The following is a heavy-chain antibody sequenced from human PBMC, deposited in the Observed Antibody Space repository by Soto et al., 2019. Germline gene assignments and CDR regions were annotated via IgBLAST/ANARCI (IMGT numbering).Heavy chain of an antibody. CDR1: GFTFSSYS. CDR3: ARDLGPRYCSGGSCFA. Sequence: EVQLVESGGGLVQPGGSLRLSCAASGFTFSSYSMNWVRQAPGKGLEWVSYISSSSSTIYYADSVKSRFTISRDNAKNSLYLQMNSLRDEDTAVYYCARDLGPRYCSGGSCFAWGQGTLVTVSS. CDR2: ISSSSSTI. J-gene: IGHJ4*02. V-gene: IGHV3-48*02. D-gene: IGHD2-15*01.